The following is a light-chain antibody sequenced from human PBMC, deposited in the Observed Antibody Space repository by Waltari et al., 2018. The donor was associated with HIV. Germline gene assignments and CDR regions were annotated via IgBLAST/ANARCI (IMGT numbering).Light chain of an antibody. CDR3: ATWDDSLNSFWV. V-gene: IGLV1-47*01. CDR1: SSNIGNNF. CDR2: RND. Sequence: QSVLTQPPSASGTPGQRVVISCSGGSSNIGNNFVYWYQQLPGSTPKLLIYRNDQRPSGVSGRFSGSKSGTSASLAISGLRSEDEADYYCATWDDSLNSFWVFGGGTKVTVL. J-gene: IGLJ3*02.